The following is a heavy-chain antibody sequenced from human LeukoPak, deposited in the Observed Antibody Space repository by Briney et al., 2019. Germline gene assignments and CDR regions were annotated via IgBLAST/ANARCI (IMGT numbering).Heavy chain of an antibody. Sequence: ASVKVSCKASGGTFSSYAISWVRQAPGQGLEWMGRIIPILGIANYAQKFQGRVTITADKSTSTAYMELSSLRSEDTAMYYCAREGIAVAAPFDYWGQGTLVTVSS. CDR1: GGTFSSYA. CDR3: AREGIAVAAPFDY. V-gene: IGHV1-69*04. J-gene: IGHJ4*02. CDR2: IIPILGIA. D-gene: IGHD6-19*01.